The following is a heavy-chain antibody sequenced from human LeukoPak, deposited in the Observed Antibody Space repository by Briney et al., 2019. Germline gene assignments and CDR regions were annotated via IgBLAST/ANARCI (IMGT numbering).Heavy chain of an antibody. Sequence: GGSLRLSCAASGFTVSSDYMSWVRQAPGKGLEWVSIIYTGGSTYYADSVKGRFTISRDNSKNTLCLQMNSLRAEDTAVYYCARYCSDISCYSFDVWGQGTMVTVSS. D-gene: IGHD2-2*01. CDR3: ARYCSDISCYSFDV. CDR2: IYTGGST. V-gene: IGHV3-53*01. J-gene: IGHJ3*01. CDR1: GFTVSSDY.